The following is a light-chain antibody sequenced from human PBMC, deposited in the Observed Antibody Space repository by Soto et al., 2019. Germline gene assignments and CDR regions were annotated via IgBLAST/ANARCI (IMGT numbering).Light chain of an antibody. J-gene: IGLJ1*01. CDR3: NSYGGSDNYV. CDR2: DVS. Sequence: QSALTQPASVSGSPGQSITVSCTGTSSDIGSYNYVAWYQQYPGKAPKLIMYDVSKRPSGVPDRFTGSKSGNTASLTVSGLQAEDEADYYCNSYGGSDNYVFXTGTKVTVL. V-gene: IGLV2-8*01. CDR1: SSDIGSYNY.